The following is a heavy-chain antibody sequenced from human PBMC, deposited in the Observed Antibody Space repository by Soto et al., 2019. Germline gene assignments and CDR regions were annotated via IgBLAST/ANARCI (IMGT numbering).Heavy chain of an antibody. CDR3: ARTRFDSIVRSYYYGMAV. D-gene: IGHD3-22*01. Sequence: PSETLSLTCTVSGDYIINDCWSWIRQPPGKGLEWIGYIYGSGSTNYNPSLKSRVTISVDTSKNQFSLRLSSVTAADTAVYYCARTRFDSIVRSYYYGMAVWGQGTTVTVSS. J-gene: IGHJ6*02. CDR2: IYGSGST. V-gene: IGHV4-59*01. CDR1: GDYIINDC.